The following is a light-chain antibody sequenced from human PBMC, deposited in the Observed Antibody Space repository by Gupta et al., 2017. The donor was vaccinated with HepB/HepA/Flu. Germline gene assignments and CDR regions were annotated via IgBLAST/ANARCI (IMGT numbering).Light chain of an antibody. CDR2: KAS. CDR1: QSISSW. J-gene: IGKJ4*02. CDR3: QQYNTYSRT. V-gene: IGKV1-5*03. Sequence: LPPYPSTLSASVGDRVTITCRASQSISSWLAWYQQKPGKAPKLLIYKASSLESGVPSRFSGSGSGTEFTLTISSLQPDDFATYYCQQYNTYSRTFGEGTKVEIK.